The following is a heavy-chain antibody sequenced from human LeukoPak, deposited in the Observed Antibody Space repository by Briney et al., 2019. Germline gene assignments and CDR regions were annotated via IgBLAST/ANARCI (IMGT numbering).Heavy chain of an antibody. Sequence: GGSLGLSFAASGFPVTTKDKALIRPAPGKGLEWVSVTYSGGSTFFADFVNGRFSISRDQSQNTLYLQMNSLRANDTAVYYCARAGDRGSHIDFWGQGTLVTVSS. CDR3: ARAGDRGSHIDF. J-gene: IGHJ4*02. V-gene: IGHV3-66*01. D-gene: IGHD1-26*01. CDR1: GFPVTTKD. CDR2: TYSGGST.